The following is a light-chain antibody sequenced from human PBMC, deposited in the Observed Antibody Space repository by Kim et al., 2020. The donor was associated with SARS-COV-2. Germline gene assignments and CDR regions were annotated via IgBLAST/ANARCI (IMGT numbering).Light chain of an antibody. J-gene: IGKJ1*01. CDR3: QQYNGYPAT. CDR2: KAS. Sequence: DIQMTQSPSYLSASVGDRVTITCRASQGLSRWLGWYQQKPGKAPKVLIYKASSLESGVPSRFSGSGAGREFTLTISSLQPDDFATYYCQQYNGYPATFGPGTKLEIK. CDR1: QGLSRW. V-gene: IGKV1-5*03.